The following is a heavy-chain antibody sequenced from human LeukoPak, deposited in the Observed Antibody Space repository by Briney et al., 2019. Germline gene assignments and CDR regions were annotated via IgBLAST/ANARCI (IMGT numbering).Heavy chain of an antibody. CDR3: ARDSKSIAVAGPSAYYYYMDV. CDR2: IYYSGST. D-gene: IGHD6-19*01. V-gene: IGHV4-59*01. Sequence: SETLSLTCTVSGGSIRNYYWSWIRQPPGKGLEWIGYIYYSGSTNYNPSLKSRVTISVDTSKNQFSLKLSSVTAADTAVYYCARDSKSIAVAGPSAYYYYMDVWGKGTTVTVSS. CDR1: GGSIRNYY. J-gene: IGHJ6*03.